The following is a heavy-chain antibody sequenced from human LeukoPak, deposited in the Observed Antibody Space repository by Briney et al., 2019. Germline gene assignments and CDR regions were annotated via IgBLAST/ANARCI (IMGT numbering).Heavy chain of an antibody. D-gene: IGHD3-10*01. J-gene: IGHJ4*02. CDR3: ARDLGLWFGELVV. CDR1: GFTFSSYW. V-gene: IGHV3-66*01. CDR2: IYSGGST. Sequence: GGSLRLSCAASGFTFSSYWMSWVRQAPGKGLEWVSVIYSGGSTYYADSVKGRFTISRDNSKNTLYLQMNSLRAEDTAVYYCARDLGLWFGELVVWGQGTLVTVSS.